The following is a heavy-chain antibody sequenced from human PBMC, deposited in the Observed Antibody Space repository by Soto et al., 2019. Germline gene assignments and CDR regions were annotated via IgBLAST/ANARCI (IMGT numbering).Heavy chain of an antibody. CDR2: ISGSGGST. Sequence: VQPGGSLRLSCAASGFTFSSSAMRWVRQAPGKGLEWVSAISGSGGSTYYADSVKGRFTISRDNSKNTLYLQMNSLRAEDTAVYYCARRCSGSYYDYWGQGTLVTVSS. V-gene: IGHV3-23*01. D-gene: IGHD1-26*01. J-gene: IGHJ4*02. CDR3: ARRCSGSYYDY. CDR1: GFTFSSSA.